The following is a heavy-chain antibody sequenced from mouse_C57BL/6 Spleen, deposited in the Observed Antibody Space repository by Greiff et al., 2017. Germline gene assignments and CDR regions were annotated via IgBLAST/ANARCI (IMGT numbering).Heavy chain of an antibody. CDR3: ARVRASYGSNYFDY. D-gene: IGHD1-1*01. V-gene: IGHV1-53*01. J-gene: IGHJ2*01. Sequence: QVHVKQPGTELVKPGASVKLSCKASGFTFTSYWMHWVKQRPGQGLEWIGNINPSNGGTNYNEKFKSKATLTVDKSSSTAYMQLSSLTSEDSAVYYCARVRASYGSNYFDYWGQGTTLTVSS. CDR2: INPSNGGT. CDR1: GFTFTSYW.